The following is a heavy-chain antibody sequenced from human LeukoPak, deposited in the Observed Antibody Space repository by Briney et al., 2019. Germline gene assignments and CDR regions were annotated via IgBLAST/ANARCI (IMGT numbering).Heavy chain of an antibody. CDR2: ISGSGRST. CDR1: GFSFSSYG. J-gene: IGHJ4*02. D-gene: IGHD3-10*01. CDR3: AKGRSPYHSGSGSLLDY. V-gene: IGHV3-23*01. Sequence: GESLRLSCVASGFSFSSYGMHWVRQAPGKGLEWVAGISGSGRSTYHADSVRFHFTISRDNSKNTLYLQMYSLRADDTAVYFCAKGRSPYHSGSGSLLDYWGQGTLVTVSS.